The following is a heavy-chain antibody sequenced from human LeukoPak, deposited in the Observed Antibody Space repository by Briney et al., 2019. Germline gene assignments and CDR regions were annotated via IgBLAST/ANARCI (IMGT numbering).Heavy chain of an antibody. J-gene: IGHJ4*02. CDR1: GFTFDDYT. CDR3: ARNRDDFVGFGDYFDY. Sequence: GGSLRLSCAASGFTFDDYTMSWVRQAPGKGLEWVSGINWNGGSTGYVDSVKGRFTISRDNAKNSLYLQMNSLRAEDTAVFYCARNRDDFVGFGDYFDYWGQGTLVTVSS. D-gene: IGHD3-3*01. V-gene: IGHV3-20*04. CDR2: INWNGGST.